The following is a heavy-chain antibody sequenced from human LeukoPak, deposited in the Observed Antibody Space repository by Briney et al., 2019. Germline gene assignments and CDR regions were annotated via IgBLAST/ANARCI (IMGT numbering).Heavy chain of an antibody. CDR1: GGSISSFY. D-gene: IGHD6-13*01. V-gene: IGHV4-59*08. CDR2: IYYSGST. CDR3: SRHKPGYSSSWCFDY. Sequence: SETLSLTCSVSGGSISSFYWSWIRPPPGKGVEGIGYIYYSGSTNHHPTLKPQVTIPVDTTKNQFPLKLSSVTAADPAVYYCSRHKPGYSSSWCFDYWGQGTLVTVSS. J-gene: IGHJ4*02.